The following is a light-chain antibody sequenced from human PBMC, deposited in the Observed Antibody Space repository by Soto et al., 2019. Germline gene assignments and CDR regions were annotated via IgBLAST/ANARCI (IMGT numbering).Light chain of an antibody. CDR1: SSNIGAGYD. CDR2: ANS. CDR3: QSYDSSLSGYV. Sequence: QSVLAQPPSVSGAPGQRGTISCTGSSSNIGAGYDVHWYQQLPGIAPKLLIYANSNRPSGVPGRFSGSKSGTSASLAITGLQAEDEADYYCQSYDSSLSGYVFGTGTKVTVL. V-gene: IGLV1-40*01. J-gene: IGLJ1*01.